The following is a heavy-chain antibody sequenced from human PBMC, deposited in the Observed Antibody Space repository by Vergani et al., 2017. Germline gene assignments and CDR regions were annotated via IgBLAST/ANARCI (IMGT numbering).Heavy chain of an antibody. CDR1: GGTFSSYA. Sequence: VQSQVQLVQSGAEVKVSCKASGGTFSSYAISWVRQAPGQGLEWMGGIIPIFGTANYAQKFQGRVTITADKSTSTAYMELSSLRSEDTAVDYCARGDYSNYYYYYYGMDVWGQGTTVTVSS. V-gene: IGHV1-69*06. D-gene: IGHD4-11*01. J-gene: IGHJ6*02. CDR3: ARGDYSNYYYYYYGMDV. CDR2: IIPIFGTA.